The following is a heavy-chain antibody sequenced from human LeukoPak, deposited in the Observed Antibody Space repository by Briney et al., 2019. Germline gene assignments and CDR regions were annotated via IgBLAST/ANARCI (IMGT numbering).Heavy chain of an antibody. CDR2: INHSGST. CDR1: GGSFSGYY. CDR3: ARARYYYDSSGYRY. D-gene: IGHD3-22*01. Sequence: PSETLSLTCAVYGGSFSGYYWSWIRQPPGKGLEWIGEINHSGSTNYNPSLKSRVTISVDTSKNQFSLKLSSVTAADTAVYYCARARYYYDSSGYRYWGQGTLVTVSS. V-gene: IGHV4-34*01. J-gene: IGHJ4*02.